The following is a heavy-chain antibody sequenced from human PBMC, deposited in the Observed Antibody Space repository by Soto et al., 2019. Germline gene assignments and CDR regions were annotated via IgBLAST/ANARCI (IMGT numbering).Heavy chain of an antibody. CDR3: AREGGDCSGGSCSFDFDC. CDR2: IYYSGST. CDR1: GGSISTYY. Sequence: SETLSLTCTVSGGSISTYYWGWIRQPPGKGLEWSGYIYYSGSTNYNPSLKSRVTISVDTSKNQFSLKLISVTAADTAVYYCAREGGDCSGGSCSFDFDCWGQGTLVSVSS. J-gene: IGHJ4*02. V-gene: IGHV4-59*01. D-gene: IGHD2-15*01.